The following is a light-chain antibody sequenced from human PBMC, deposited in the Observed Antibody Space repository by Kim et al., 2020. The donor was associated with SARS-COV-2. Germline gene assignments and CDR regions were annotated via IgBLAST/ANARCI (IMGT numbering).Light chain of an antibody. J-gene: IGKJ1*01. V-gene: IGKV3-15*01. Sequence: IVMTQSPATLSVSPGERATLSCRASQSVSTNLAWYQKKPGQGPRLLIFGASTRATGIPARCSGSVSGTEFTLTISSLQSEDFAVYYCQQYNARHRTFGQGTKVDIK. CDR2: GAS. CDR3: QQYNARHRT. CDR1: QSVSTN.